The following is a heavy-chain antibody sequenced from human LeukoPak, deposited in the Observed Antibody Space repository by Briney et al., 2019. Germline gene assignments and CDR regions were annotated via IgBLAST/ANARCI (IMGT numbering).Heavy chain of an antibody. J-gene: IGHJ3*02. CDR2: IYYSGSA. Sequence: SETLSLTCTVSGGSISSSSYYWGCIRQPPGKGLEWIASIYYSGSAYYNPSLKSRVTISLDTSKNQFSLKMSSVTAADTAVYYCARPAYRGSYYDAFDIWGQGTMVTVSS. D-gene: IGHD1-26*01. V-gene: IGHV4-39*01. CDR1: GGSISSSSYY. CDR3: ARPAYRGSYYDAFDI.